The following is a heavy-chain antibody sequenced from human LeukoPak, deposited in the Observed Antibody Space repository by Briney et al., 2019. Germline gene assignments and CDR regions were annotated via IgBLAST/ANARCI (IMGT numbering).Heavy chain of an antibody. CDR1: GYTFTRHW. V-gene: IGHV5-51*01. Sequence: GESQKISCKGSGYTFTRHWIAWVRQMPGKGLEWMGIIYHDDAATRYSPSFQGLVTISADKSISTAYVQWSSLKASDTAMYYCARQGESAAGYYAYVMDVWGQGTTVTASS. D-gene: IGHD3-22*01. CDR3: ARQGESAAGYYAYVMDV. CDR2: IYHDDAAT. J-gene: IGHJ6*02.